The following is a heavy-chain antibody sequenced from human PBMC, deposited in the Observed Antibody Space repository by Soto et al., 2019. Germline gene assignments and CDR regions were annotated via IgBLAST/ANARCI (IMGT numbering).Heavy chain of an antibody. CDR3: ARPGNGYKAIYYGLDV. CDR2: IYPGDSDT. Sequence: GESLKIACKCSGYSFTSYWVGCVLHMPGKGLEWMGIIYPGDSDTRYSPSFQGQVTISADKSITTAYLQLSSLKASDTAMYYCARPGNGYKAIYYGLDVWGQGTTVTVSS. D-gene: IGHD5-18*01. J-gene: IGHJ6*02. CDR1: GYSFTSYW. V-gene: IGHV5-51*01.